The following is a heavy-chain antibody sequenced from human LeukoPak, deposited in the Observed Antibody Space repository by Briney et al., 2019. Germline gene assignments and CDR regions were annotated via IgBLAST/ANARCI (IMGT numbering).Heavy chain of an antibody. CDR2: IYYSGST. D-gene: IGHD6-13*01. Sequence: SETLSLTCTVSGGSISSSSYYWGWIRQPPGKGLEWIGSIYYSGSTYYNPSLKSRVTISVDTSKNQFSLKLSSVTAADTAVYYCASREAARIFDYWGQGTLVTVSS. CDR3: ASREAARIFDY. CDR1: GGSISSSSYY. V-gene: IGHV4-39*07. J-gene: IGHJ4*02.